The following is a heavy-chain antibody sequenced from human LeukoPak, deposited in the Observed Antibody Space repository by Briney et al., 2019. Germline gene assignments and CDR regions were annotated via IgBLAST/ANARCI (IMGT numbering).Heavy chain of an antibody. J-gene: IGHJ4*02. CDR1: GGSFSGYY. CDR2: IYTSGST. Sequence: PSETLSLTCAVYGGSFSGYYWSWIRHPPGKGLEWIGRIYTSGSTNYNPSLKSRVTMSVDTSKNQFSLKLSSVTAADTAVYYCASNITTNDNLDYWGQRTLVTVSS. V-gene: IGHV4-59*10. CDR3: ASNITTNDNLDY. D-gene: IGHD3-22*01.